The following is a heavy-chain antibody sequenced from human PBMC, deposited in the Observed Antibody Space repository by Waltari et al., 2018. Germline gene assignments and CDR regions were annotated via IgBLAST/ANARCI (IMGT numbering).Heavy chain of an antibody. CDR2: SYTGVST. CDR1: GGSISSGSYY. V-gene: IGHV4-61*02. J-gene: IGHJ3*02. Sequence: QVQLQESGPGLVKPSQTLSLTCTVSGGSISSGSYYWSWIRQPAGKGLEWIGRSYTGVSTNSTPPLKSRLTISVDTSKNQCSLKLSAVTAADTAVYYCATGSLGLYHHNYDIWGQGTMVTVSS. D-gene: IGHD2-2*01. CDR3: ATGSLGLYHHNYDI.